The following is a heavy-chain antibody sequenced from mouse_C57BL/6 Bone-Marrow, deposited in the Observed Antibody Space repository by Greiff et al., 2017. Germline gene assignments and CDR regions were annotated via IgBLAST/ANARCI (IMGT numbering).Heavy chain of an antibody. J-gene: IGHJ4*01. D-gene: IGHD2-4*01. CDR1: GFTFSDYY. V-gene: IGHV5-12*01. Sequence: EVQLVESGGGLVQPGGSLKLSCAASGFTFSDYYMYWVRQTPEKRLEWVAYISNGGGSTYYPDTVKGRFTISRDNAKNTLYLQMSRLKSEDTAMYYCARGLPPYYAMDYWGQGTSVTVSS. CDR3: ARGLPPYYAMDY. CDR2: ISNGGGST.